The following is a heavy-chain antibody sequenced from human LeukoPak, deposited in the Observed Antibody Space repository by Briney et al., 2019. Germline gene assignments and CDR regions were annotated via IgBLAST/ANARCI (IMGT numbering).Heavy chain of an antibody. D-gene: IGHD6-13*01. V-gene: IGHV4-59*01. Sequence: SETLSLTCTVSGGSISSYYWSWIRQPPGKGLEWIGYIYYSGSTNYNPSLKSRFTISVDTSKNQFSLKLSSVTAADTAVYYCARASSWYNFDYWGQGTLVTVSS. CDR1: GGSISSYY. CDR3: ARASSWYNFDY. CDR2: IYYSGST. J-gene: IGHJ4*02.